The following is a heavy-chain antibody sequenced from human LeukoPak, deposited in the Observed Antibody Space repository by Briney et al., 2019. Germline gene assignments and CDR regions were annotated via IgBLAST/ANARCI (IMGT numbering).Heavy chain of an antibody. CDR3: ANPPTVTSFDC. CDR2: ISGSGGRT. CDR1: GFSFTTYW. J-gene: IGHJ4*02. Sequence: GGSLRLSCVASGFSFTTYWMGWVRQAPGKGLEWVSSISGSGGRTYYAGSVKGRFTISRDNSKNTLYLQMNSLRAEDTAVYYCANPPTVTSFDCWGQGTLVTVSS. V-gene: IGHV3-23*01. D-gene: IGHD4-11*01.